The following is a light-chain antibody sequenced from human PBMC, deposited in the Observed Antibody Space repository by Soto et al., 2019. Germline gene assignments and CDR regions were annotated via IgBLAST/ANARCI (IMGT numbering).Light chain of an antibody. V-gene: IGKV2-28*01. J-gene: IGKJ4*01. Sequence: DIVMTQSPFSLPFTLGGPAPISCRASPGFLHVVGSTYLDWFLQRPGQPPQLLLYLGFSRASGVPDRVSGSGSGTDFTLKISSVEAEDVGVYYCMQALQTPLTFGGGTKVDIK. CDR3: MQALQTPLT. CDR1: PGFLHVVGSTY. CDR2: LGF.